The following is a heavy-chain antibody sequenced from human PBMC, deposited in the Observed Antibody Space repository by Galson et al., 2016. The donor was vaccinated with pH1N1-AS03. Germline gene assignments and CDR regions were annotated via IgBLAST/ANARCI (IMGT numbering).Heavy chain of an antibody. D-gene: IGHD2-15*01. Sequence: SVKVSCKASGYTFPNFGMSWVRQAPGQGLEWMGWISPYNVNTQYAQRLEGRVTMTTDTSTNTAYLELRSLTYDDTAVYYCARAAPFDPWGHGTLVIVSS. CDR3: ARAAPFDP. CDR1: GYTFPNFG. CDR2: ISPYNVNT. J-gene: IGHJ5*02. V-gene: IGHV1-18*04.